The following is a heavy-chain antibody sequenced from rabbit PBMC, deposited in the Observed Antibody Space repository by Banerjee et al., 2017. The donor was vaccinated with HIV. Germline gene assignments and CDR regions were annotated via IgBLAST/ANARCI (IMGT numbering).Heavy chain of an antibody. CDR1: GFSFSSGYW. CDR3: ARVPDNSGAF. J-gene: IGHJ3*01. CDR2: MHTGSGST. Sequence: QSLEESGGGLVQPGAPLTLTCTASGFSFSSGYWMSWVRQAPGKGLEWIGCMHTGSGSTYYASWAKGRFTIFKPSSTTVTLQRTSLTAADTATYLCARVPDNSGAFWGPGTLVTVS. V-gene: IGHV1S40*01. D-gene: IGHD4-1*01.